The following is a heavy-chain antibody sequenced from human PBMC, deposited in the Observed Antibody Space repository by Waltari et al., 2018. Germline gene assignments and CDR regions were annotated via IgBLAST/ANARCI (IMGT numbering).Heavy chain of an antibody. D-gene: IGHD1-26*01. V-gene: IGHV7-4-1*02. CDR2: SSTASGNP. CDR1: GYTFTNFA. CDR3: ARDRVVGATDWGY. Sequence: QVQLVQSGSELKKPGASVKIACKASGYTFTNFAVDWVRQAPGQGLEWMGGSSTASGNPTYARDFTGRFVFSLDTSVSTAYLQITSLKAEDTALYFCARDRVVGATDWGYWGQGTLVTVST. J-gene: IGHJ4*02.